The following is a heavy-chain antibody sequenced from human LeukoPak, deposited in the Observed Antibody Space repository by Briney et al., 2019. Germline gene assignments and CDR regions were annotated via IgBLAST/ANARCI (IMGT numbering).Heavy chain of an antibody. CDR2: IYYSGST. D-gene: IGHD2-15*01. Sequence: SQTLSLTCTVSGGSISSGDYYWSWIRQPPGTGLEWIGYIYYSGSTCYNPSLKSRVTISVDTSKNQFSLKLSSVTAADTAVYYCATQFLGYCSGGSCFDYWGQGTLVTVSS. CDR1: GGSISSGDYY. J-gene: IGHJ4*02. V-gene: IGHV4-30-4*01. CDR3: ATQFLGYCSGGSCFDY.